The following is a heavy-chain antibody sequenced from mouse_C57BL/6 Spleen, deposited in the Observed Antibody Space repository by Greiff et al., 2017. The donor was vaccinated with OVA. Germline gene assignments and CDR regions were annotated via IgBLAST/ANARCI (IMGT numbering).Heavy chain of an antibody. CDR1: GYSFTSYY. V-gene: IGHV1-66*01. CDR3: ARDYGSSYGYYYAMDY. CDR2: IYPGSGNT. Sequence: QVQLKQSGPELVKPGASVKISCKASGYSFTSYYIHWVKQRPGQGLEWIGWIYPGSGNTKYNEKFKGKATLTADTSSSTAYMQLSSLTSEDSAVYYCARDYGSSYGYYYAMDYWGQGTSVTVSS. D-gene: IGHD1-1*01. J-gene: IGHJ4*01.